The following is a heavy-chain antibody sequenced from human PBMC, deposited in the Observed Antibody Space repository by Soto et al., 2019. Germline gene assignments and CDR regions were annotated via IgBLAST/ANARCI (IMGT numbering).Heavy chain of an antibody. CDR3: ARGYRGNYFDL. CDR1: GYFISTGYY. V-gene: IGHV4-38-2*01. CDR2: THYSGTT. D-gene: IGHD5-12*01. J-gene: IGHJ4*02. Sequence: SETLSLTCAVSGYFISTGYYWAWIRQSSGKGLEWIGSTHYSGTTYYNTSLKSRVTISVDTSKNQFSLKLTSVTAADTAVHFCARGYRGNYFDLWGQGTLVTVSS.